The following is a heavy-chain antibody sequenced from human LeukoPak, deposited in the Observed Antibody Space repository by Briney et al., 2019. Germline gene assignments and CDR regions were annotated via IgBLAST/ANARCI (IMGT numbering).Heavy chain of an antibody. V-gene: IGHV1-18*01. CDR3: ARGGVTNWLDS. J-gene: IGHJ5*01. CDR1: GYTFTNYG. Sequence: GASAKVSCKASGYTFTNYGITWVRQAPGQGLEWMGWISTYSGNTNYARNLQGRVTMTTDTSTTTAYMELRSLRSDDTAVYYCARGGVTNWLDSWGQGTLVTVSS. D-gene: IGHD3-10*01. CDR2: ISTYSGNT.